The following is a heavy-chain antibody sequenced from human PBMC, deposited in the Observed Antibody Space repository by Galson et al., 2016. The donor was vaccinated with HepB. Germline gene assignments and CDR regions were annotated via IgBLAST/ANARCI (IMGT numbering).Heavy chain of an antibody. D-gene: IGHD3-16*01. V-gene: IGHV4-61*01. CDR3: TTYLVGHGGTGY. J-gene: IGHJ4*02. CDR2: MFYSGDS. CDR1: GGSVSSGSYY. Sequence: SETLSLTCAVSGGSVSSGSYYWGWVRQPPGKGLEWIGYMFYSGDSNYNPSLESRVTISIDTSKNQFSLTLSPVTAADTAVYYCTTYLVGHGGTGYWGKGTLVTVSS.